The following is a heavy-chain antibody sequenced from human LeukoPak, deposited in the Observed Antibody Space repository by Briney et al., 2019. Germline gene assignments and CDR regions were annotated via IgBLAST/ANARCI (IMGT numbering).Heavy chain of an antibody. CDR2: ISSSSSYI. CDR3: ARFVYGDYGFDY. V-gene: IGHV3-21*01. CDR1: GFTFSSYS. J-gene: IGHJ4*02. Sequence: GGSLRLSCPASGFTFSSYSMNWVRQAPGKGLEWVSSISSSSSYIYYADSVKGRFTISRDNAKNSLYLQMNSLRAEDTAVYYCARFVYGDYGFDYWGQGTLVTVSS. D-gene: IGHD4-17*01.